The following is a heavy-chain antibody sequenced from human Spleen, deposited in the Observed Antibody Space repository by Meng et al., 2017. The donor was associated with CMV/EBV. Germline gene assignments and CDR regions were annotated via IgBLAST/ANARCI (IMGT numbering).Heavy chain of an antibody. CDR1: GYSFTTYW. D-gene: IGHD3-10*01. V-gene: IGHV5-51*01. J-gene: IGHJ3*02. CDR2: IYPGHSHT. CDR3: ARTRSSGSGSYSGAAYDAFDI. Sequence: GGFLRLSCKGSGYSFTTYWIGWVRQMPGKGLEWMGVIYPGHSHTIYSPSFQGQVGISADKSINTAYLQWSSLKASDTAMYYCARTRSSGSGSYSGAAYDAFDIWGQGTMVTVSS.